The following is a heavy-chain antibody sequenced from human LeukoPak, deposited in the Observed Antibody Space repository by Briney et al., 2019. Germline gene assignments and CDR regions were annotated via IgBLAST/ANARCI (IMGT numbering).Heavy chain of an antibody. J-gene: IGHJ6*02. CDR2: IYYSGST. V-gene: IGHV4-59*08. D-gene: IGHD3-10*01. CDR3: ARQSDGSGSYFLYGMDV. CDR1: GGSISSYY. Sequence: SETLSLTCTVSGGSISSYYWSWIRQPPGRGLEWIGYIYYSGSTNYNPSLKSRVTISVDTSKNQFSLKLSSVTAADTAVYYCARQSDGSGSYFLYGMDVWGQGTTVTVSS.